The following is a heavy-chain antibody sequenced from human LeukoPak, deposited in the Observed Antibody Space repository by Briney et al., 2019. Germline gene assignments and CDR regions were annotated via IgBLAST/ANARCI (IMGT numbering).Heavy chain of an antibody. CDR2: ISSSSSYI. V-gene: IGHV3-21*01. CDR1: GFTVSSNY. J-gene: IGHJ4*02. Sequence: PGGSLRLSCAASGFTVSSNYMSWVRQAPGKGLEWVSSISSSSSYIYYADSVKGRFTISRDNAKNSLYLHMNSLRAEDTAVYYCARDSKPVDYWGQGTLVTVSS. CDR3: ARDSKPVDY.